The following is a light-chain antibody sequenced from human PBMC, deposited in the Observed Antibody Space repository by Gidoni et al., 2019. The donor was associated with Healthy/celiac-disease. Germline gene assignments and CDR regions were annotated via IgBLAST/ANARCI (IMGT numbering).Light chain of an antibody. CDR3: QQSYSTPLT. J-gene: IGKJ4*01. V-gene: IGKV1-39*01. CDR1: QRISSY. CDR2: AAS. Sequence: DIQLPQSPSSPSASVGDRVTITCRASQRISSYLNWYQQKPGKAPKLLIYAASSLQSGVPSRFSGSGSGTEFTLTISSLQPEDFATYYCQQSYSTPLTFXGXTKVEIK.